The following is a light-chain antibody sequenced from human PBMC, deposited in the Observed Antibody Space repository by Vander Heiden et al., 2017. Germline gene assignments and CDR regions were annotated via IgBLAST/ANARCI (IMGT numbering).Light chain of an antibody. V-gene: IGLV1-44*01. CDR2: SNT. CDR1: SSNIGSNT. J-gene: IGLJ2*01. CDR3: AAWDDSLNGVV. Sequence: QSVLTQPPSASGTPGQRVTISCSGSSSNIGSNTVNWYQQRPGTAPKLLIYSNTQRPSGVPDRFSGSKSGTSASLAISGLQSEDEADYYCAAWDDSLNGVVFGGGTKLTVL.